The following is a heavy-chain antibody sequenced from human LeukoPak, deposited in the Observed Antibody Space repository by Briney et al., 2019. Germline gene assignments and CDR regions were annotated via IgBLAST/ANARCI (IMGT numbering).Heavy chain of an antibody. D-gene: IGHD3-10*01. CDR2: ISYDGSNK. V-gene: IGHV3-30*18. J-gene: IGHJ6*02. Sequence: QPGGSLRLSCAASGFTFSSYGMHWVRQAPGKGLEWVAVISYDGSNKYYADSVKGRFTISRDNSKNTLYLQMNSLRAEDTAVYYCAKDPRWFGESAPAYYYYYGMDVWGQGTTVTVSS. CDR1: GFTFSSYG. CDR3: AKDPRWFGESAPAYYYYYGMDV.